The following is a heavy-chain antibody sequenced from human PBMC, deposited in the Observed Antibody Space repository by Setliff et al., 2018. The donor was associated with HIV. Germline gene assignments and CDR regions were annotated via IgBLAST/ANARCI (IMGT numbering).Heavy chain of an antibody. D-gene: IGHD6-19*01. Sequence: SETLSLTCAVYGGSFNGYYWSWIRQPPGKGLEWIGEINHSGSTNYNPSLKSRVTISVDTSKNQFSLKLRSVTAADTAVYYCEVAGQWGQGTLVTVSS. CDR1: GGSFNGYY. CDR2: INHSGST. V-gene: IGHV4-34*01. CDR3: EVAGQ. J-gene: IGHJ4*02.